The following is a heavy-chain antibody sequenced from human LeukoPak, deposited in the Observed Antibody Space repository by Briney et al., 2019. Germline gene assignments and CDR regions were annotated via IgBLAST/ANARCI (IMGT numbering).Heavy chain of an antibody. Sequence: PSETLSLTCTVSGGSISSYYWSCVRQPPGKGLEWIGYIYYSGSTNYNPSLKSRVTISVDTSKNQFSLKLSSVTAADTAVYYCARGAGWYQFWGQGTLVTVSS. J-gene: IGHJ4*02. V-gene: IGHV4-59*01. D-gene: IGHD6-19*01. CDR3: ARGAGWYQF. CDR2: IYYSGST. CDR1: GGSISSYY.